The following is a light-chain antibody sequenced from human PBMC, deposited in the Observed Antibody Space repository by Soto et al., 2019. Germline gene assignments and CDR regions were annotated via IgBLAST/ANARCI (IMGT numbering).Light chain of an antibody. V-gene: IGLV2-8*01. Sequence: QSALTQPPSASGSPGQSVTISCTGTSSDVGGYNYVSWYQHHPGKAPKVMIYEVSMRPSGVPDRFSGYKSGNTASLTVSGLQAEDEADYYCSSYAGSDACVFGGGTKLTVL. CDR1: SSDVGGYNY. CDR3: SSYAGSDACV. J-gene: IGLJ3*02. CDR2: EVS.